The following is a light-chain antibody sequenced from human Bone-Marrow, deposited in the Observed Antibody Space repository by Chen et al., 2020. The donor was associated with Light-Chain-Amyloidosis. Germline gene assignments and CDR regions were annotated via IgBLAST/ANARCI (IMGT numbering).Light chain of an antibody. CDR2: GAS. CDR3: QHLNSYVMYT. CDR1: QGIGSY. J-gene: IGKJ2*01. V-gene: IGKV1-9*01. Sequence: DIQLTQSPSFLSASVGDRVRLTCRASQGIGSYLAWYQQKPGRAPKLLIYGASTLQSGVPSRFSGSGSGTEFTLTISSLQPEEFATYFCQHLNSYVMYTFGQGTKLEIK.